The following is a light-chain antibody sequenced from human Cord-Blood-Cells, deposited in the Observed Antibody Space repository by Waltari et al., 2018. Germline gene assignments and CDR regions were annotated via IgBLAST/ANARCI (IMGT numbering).Light chain of an antibody. CDR2: DAS. J-gene: IGKJ1*01. CDR3: QQYDNLLT. Sequence: DIQMTQSPSSLSASVGDRVTITCQASQDISNYLNWYQQKPGKAPKLLIYDASNLETGVPSRFSGSGSGTDFTFTISSLQPEDIATYCCQQYDNLLTFGQGTKVEIK. CDR1: QDISNY. V-gene: IGKV1-33*01.